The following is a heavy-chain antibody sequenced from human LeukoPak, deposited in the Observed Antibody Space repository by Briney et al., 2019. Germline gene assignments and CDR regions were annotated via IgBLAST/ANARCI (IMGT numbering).Heavy chain of an antibody. J-gene: IGHJ4*02. CDR3: AKVGDWDGDYAYYFDY. CDR1: GFTFSSYA. D-gene: IGHD4-17*01. Sequence: GASLRLSCAASGFTFSSYAMSWVRQAPGKGLEWVSAISGSGGSTYYADSVKGRFTIPRDNSKNTLYLQMNSLRAEDTAVYYCAKVGDWDGDYAYYFDYWGQGTLVTVSS. V-gene: IGHV3-23*01. CDR2: ISGSGGST.